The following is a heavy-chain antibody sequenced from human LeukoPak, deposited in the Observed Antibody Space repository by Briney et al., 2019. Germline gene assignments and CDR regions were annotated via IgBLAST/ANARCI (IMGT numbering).Heavy chain of an antibody. CDR3: AKVVSASWSSGFDY. J-gene: IGHJ4*02. V-gene: IGHV3-48*01. Sequence: GGSLRLSCAASGFTFSSYSMNWVRQAPGKGLEWVSYISSSSSTIYYADSVKGRFTISRDNSKNTLYLQMNSLRAEDTAVYYCAKVVSASWSSGFDYWGQGTLVTVSS. CDR2: ISSSSSTI. D-gene: IGHD6-19*01. CDR1: GFTFSSYS.